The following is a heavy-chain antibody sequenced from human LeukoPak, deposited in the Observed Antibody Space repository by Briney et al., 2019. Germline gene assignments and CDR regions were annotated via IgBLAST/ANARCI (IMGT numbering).Heavy chain of an antibody. CDR2: ISSSSGYI. CDR3: ARVGSQSDTDY. Sequence: GGYLRVSCAASGFTFSSYSMNWVRQAPGKGLEWVSSISSSSGYIYYADSVKGRFTISRDNAKNSLYLQMNSLRAEDTAVYYCARVGSQSDTDYWGQGTLVTVSS. CDR1: GFTFSSYS. J-gene: IGHJ4*02. D-gene: IGHD4-11*01. V-gene: IGHV3-21*01.